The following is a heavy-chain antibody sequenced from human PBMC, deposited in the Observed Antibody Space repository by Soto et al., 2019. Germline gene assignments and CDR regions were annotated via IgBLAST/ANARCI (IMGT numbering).Heavy chain of an antibody. J-gene: IGHJ4*02. V-gene: IGHV4-31*03. CDR1: GGSISSGGYY. Sequence: SETLSLTCTVSGGSISSGGYYWSWIRQHPGKGLEWIGYIYYSGSTYYNPSLKSRVTISVDTSKNQFSLKLSSVTAADTAVYYCASTPYGDIAMVFFDYWGQGTLVTVSS. CDR3: ASTPYGDIAMVFFDY. D-gene: IGHD5-18*01. CDR2: IYYSGST.